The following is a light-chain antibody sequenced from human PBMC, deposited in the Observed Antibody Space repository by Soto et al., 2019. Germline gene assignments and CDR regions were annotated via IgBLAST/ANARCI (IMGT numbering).Light chain of an antibody. CDR2: GNS. V-gene: IGLV1-40*01. CDR3: QSYDSSLSAHVV. J-gene: IGLJ2*01. Sequence: QPVLTQPPSVYGAPGQRVTISCTGSSSNIGAGYDVHWYQQLPGTAPKLLIYGNSNRPSGVPDRFSGSKSGTSASLAITGLQAEDEADYYCQSYDSSLSAHVVFGGGTKLTVL. CDR1: SSNIGAGYD.